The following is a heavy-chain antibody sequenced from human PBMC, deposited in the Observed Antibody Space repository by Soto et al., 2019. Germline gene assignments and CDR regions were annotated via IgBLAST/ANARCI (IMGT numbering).Heavy chain of an antibody. V-gene: IGHV1-69*13. Sequence: SVKVSCKASGGTFSSYAISWVRQAPGQGLEWMGGIIPIFGTANYAQKFQGRVTITADESTSTAYMELSSLRSEDTAVYYCARRIAVAGTNYYYGMDVWGQGTTVTVSS. CDR3: ARRIAVAGTNYYYGMDV. CDR1: GGTFSSYA. J-gene: IGHJ6*02. D-gene: IGHD6-19*01. CDR2: IIPIFGTA.